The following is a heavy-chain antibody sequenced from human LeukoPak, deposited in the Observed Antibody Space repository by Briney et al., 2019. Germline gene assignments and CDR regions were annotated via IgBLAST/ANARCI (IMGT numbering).Heavy chain of an antibody. J-gene: IGHJ4*02. Sequence: GGSLRLSCKASGLRFSRGGMHWIRQAPGKGLEWLAFIQYDESSKYYADSVKGRFTISRDNSKNTLYLQMNSLRAEDTAVYYCARDGFIINVAARPVFDYWGQGTLVTVSS. CDR1: GLRFSRGG. CDR2: IQYDESSK. V-gene: IGHV3-30*02. CDR3: ARDGFIINVAARPVFDY. D-gene: IGHD3-16*02.